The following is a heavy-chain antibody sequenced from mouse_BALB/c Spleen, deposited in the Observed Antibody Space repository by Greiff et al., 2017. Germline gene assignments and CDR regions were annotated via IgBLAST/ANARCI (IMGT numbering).Heavy chain of an antibody. Sequence: VQLKESGAELAKPGASVKMSCKASGYTFTSYWMHWVKQRPGQGLEWIGYINPSTGYTEYNQKFKDKATLTADKSSSTAYMQLSSLTSEDSAVYYCARSRTWFAYWGQGTLVTVSA. CDR1: GYTFTSYW. V-gene: IGHV1-7*01. CDR2: INPSTGYT. CDR3: ARSRTWFAY. J-gene: IGHJ3*01.